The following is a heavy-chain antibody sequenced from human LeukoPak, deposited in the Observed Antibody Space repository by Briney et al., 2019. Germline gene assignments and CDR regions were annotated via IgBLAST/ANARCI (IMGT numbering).Heavy chain of an antibody. CDR3: ASPEYYYDSSGYLGY. CDR2: INSDGSST. J-gene: IGHJ4*02. V-gene: IGHV3-74*01. D-gene: IGHD3-22*01. Sequence: GGSLRLSCAASGFTFSSYWMHWVRQAPGKGLVWVSRINSDGSSTSYADSVKGRFTISRDNAKNTLYLQMNSLRAEDTAVYYCASPEYYYDSSGYLGYWGQGTLVAVSS. CDR1: GFTFSSYW.